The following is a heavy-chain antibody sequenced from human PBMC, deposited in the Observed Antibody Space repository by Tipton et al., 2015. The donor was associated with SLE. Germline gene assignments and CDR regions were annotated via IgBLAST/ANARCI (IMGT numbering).Heavy chain of an antibody. Sequence: SLRLSCEGSGFSFSDYNMNWVRQAPGKGLEWVSYISSTSGTIKYADSVKGRFTISRDNAKNSLFLQMNSLRVEDTGVFYCARNIRYCSGGTCYGGDWYFDLWGRGTLVTVSS. CDR3: ARNIRYCSGGTCYGGDWYFDL. CDR2: ISSTSGTI. J-gene: IGHJ2*01. D-gene: IGHD2-15*01. CDR1: GFSFSDYN. V-gene: IGHV3-48*01.